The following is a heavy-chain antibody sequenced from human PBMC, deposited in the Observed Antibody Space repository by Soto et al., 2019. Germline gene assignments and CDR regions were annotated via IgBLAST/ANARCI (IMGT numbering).Heavy chain of an antibody. CDR3: ARDGGYPTFGFDY. CDR1: GYTFTSYA. D-gene: IGHD5-12*01. CDR2: INAGNGNT. J-gene: IGHJ4*02. V-gene: IGHV1-3*01. Sequence: QVQLVQSGAEVKKPGASVRVSCKASGYTFTSYAMHWVRQAPGQRLEWMGWINAGNGNTKYSQKFQGRVTITRDTSASTAYMELSSLRSEDTAVYYCARDGGYPTFGFDYWGQGTLVTVSS.